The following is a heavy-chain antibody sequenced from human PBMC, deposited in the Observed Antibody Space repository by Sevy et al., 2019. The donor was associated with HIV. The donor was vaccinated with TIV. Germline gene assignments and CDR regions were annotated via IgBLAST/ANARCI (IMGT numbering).Heavy chain of an antibody. V-gene: IGHV4-59*13. CDR1: GGSISSCC. CDR2: MCHTGIT. D-gene: IGHD5-18*01. Sequence: SEILSLTCTVSGGSISSCCCNWIRQSPGKGLEWFGYMCHTGITNYNPSLKSRVTISLDTSRNQFSLRLSSVTAADSVVYYCSRAGHSYGLFDYWGQGTLVTVSS. CDR3: SRAGHSYGLFDY. J-gene: IGHJ4*02.